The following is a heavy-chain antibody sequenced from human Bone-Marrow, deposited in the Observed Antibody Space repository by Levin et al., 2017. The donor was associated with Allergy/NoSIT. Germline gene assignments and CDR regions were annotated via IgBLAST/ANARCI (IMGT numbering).Heavy chain of an antibody. Sequence: LSLTCAVSGFVVSNNYMSWVRQAPGKGLEWVSIIYSGGRTYYADSVKGRFTISRDDSKNTLFLQMNSLRAEDTAMYYCASLGNDLTADAMDVWGQGTTVTVSS. CDR2: IYSGGRT. D-gene: IGHD1-1*01. J-gene: IGHJ6*02. CDR3: ASLGNDLTADAMDV. CDR1: GFVVSNNY. V-gene: IGHV3-53*01.